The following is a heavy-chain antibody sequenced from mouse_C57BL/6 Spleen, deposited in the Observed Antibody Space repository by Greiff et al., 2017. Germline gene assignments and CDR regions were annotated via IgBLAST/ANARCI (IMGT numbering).Heavy chain of an antibody. CDR1: GFTVSDYY. CDR3: ARYSNHAMDY. D-gene: IGHD2-5*01. J-gene: IGHJ4*01. V-gene: IGHV5-12*01. Sequence: EVKLVESGGGLVQPGGSLKLSCAASGFTVSDYYMYWVRQTPEKRLEWVAYISNGGGSTYYPDTVKGRFTISRENAKNTLYLQMSRLKSEDTAMYYCARYSNHAMDYWGQGTSVTVSS. CDR2: ISNGGGST.